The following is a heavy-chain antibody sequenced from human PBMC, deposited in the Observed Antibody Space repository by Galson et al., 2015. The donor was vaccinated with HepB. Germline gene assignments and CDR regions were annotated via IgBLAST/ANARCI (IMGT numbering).Heavy chain of an antibody. CDR1: GYTFTSYG. CDR2: ISAYNGNT. Sequence: SVKVSCKASGYTFTSYGISWVRQAPGQGLEWMGWISAYNGNTNYAQKFQGRVTMTTDTSTSAAYMDLRSLRSDDTAVYYCARVKITLILDDAFDIWGQGTMVAVSS. J-gene: IGHJ3*02. V-gene: IGHV1-18*04. D-gene: IGHD3-22*01. CDR3: ARVKITLILDDAFDI.